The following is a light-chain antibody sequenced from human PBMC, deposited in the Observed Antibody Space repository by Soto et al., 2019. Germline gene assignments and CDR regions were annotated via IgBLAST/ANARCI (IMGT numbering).Light chain of an antibody. CDR1: QSVGSSY. V-gene: IGKV3-20*01. J-gene: IGKJ1*01. CDR2: GAS. CDR3: QQYGSSWK. Sequence: EIVLTQSPGTLSLSPGERATLSCRASQSVGSSYLAWYQQKPGQAPRLLIYGASSRATGIPDRFSGSGSGTDFTLTISRLEPEDFAVYYCQQYGSSWKFGQGTKVDIK.